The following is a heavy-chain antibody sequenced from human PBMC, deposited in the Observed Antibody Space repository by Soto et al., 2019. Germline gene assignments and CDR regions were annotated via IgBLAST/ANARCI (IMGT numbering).Heavy chain of an antibody. CDR1: GFTFSSYA. Sequence: GGSLRLSCAASGFTFSSYAMSWVRQAPGKGLEWVSAISGSGGSTYYADSVKGRFTISRDNSKNTLYLQMNSLRAEDTAVYYCAKDGLRYRPYYYYYMDVWGKGTTVTVSS. V-gene: IGHV3-23*01. J-gene: IGHJ6*03. CDR2: ISGSGGST. D-gene: IGHD3-9*01. CDR3: AKDGLRYRPYYYYYMDV.